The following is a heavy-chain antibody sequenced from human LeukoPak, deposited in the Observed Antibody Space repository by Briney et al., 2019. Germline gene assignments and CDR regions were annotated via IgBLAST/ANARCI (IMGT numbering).Heavy chain of an antibody. V-gene: IGHV1-8*03. J-gene: IGHJ4*02. CDR1: GYTFTTLD. CDR2: INPKSGNT. Sequence: RASVKVSCKASGYTFTTLDINWVRQATGQGLEWMGWINPKSGNTGHAQKFQGRVTITRNTSISTAYMELSSLRSDDTAVYYCAREGLGELTLDYWGQGTLVTVSS. D-gene: IGHD3-16*01. CDR3: AREGLGELTLDY.